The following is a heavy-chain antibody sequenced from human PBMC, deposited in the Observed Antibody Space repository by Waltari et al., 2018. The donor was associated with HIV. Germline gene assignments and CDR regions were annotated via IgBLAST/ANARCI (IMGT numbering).Heavy chain of an antibody. CDR1: GYTFTSYD. CDR3: ASTGYYFDSSGYPRYFDY. CDR2: MIPNSGNT. D-gene: IGHD3-22*01. V-gene: IGHV1-8*01. Sequence: QVQLVQSGAEVKKPGASVKVSCKASGYTFTSYDIHWVRQATGQGLDGMGWMIPNSGNTGYAQKFQGRVTMTRNTSISTAYMELSSLRSEDTAVYYCASTGYYFDSSGYPRYFDYWGQGTLVTVSS. J-gene: IGHJ4*01.